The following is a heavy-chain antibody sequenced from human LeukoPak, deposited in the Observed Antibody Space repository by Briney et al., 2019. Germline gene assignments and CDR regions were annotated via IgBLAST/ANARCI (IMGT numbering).Heavy chain of an antibody. D-gene: IGHD5-18*01. V-gene: IGHV3-9*01. CDR2: ISMNSGSI. CDR1: GFTFGDYA. J-gene: IGHJ4*02. Sequence: GRSLRLSCAASGFTFGDYAMYWVRQGPRDGMELDSGISMNSGSIGYSDSVKGRLTISRDNAKNSLYLQMDSLRAADTALYSCAKDISADYSYGYYFDYWGQGTLVTVSS. CDR3: AKDISADYSYGYYFDY.